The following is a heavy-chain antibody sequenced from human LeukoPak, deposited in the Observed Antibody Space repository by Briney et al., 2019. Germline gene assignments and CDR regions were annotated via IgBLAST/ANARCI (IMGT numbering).Heavy chain of an antibody. Sequence: PGGSLRLSCVASGFTFSSYSMNWVRQAPGKGLEWVSFISSSSSTIYYAGSVKGRFTISRDNAKNSLYLQMNSLRAEDTAVYYCARDHQWHDAFDIWGQGTMVTVSS. D-gene: IGHD6-19*01. J-gene: IGHJ3*02. CDR2: ISSSSSTI. CDR3: ARDHQWHDAFDI. CDR1: GFTFSSYS. V-gene: IGHV3-48*04.